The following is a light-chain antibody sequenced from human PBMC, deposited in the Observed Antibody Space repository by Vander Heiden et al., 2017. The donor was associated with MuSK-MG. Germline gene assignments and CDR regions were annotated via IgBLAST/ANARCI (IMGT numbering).Light chain of an antibody. V-gene: IGKV1-39*01. J-gene: IGKJ4*01. CDR2: AAS. CDR1: QSISSY. Sequence: DIQMTQSPSSLSASVGDRVTITCRASQSISSYLNWYQQKPGKAPKLLIYAASSLQSGVPSRFSGSGSGTDFTLTISSLQPEDFATYYCQQCYSTLFTFGGGTKVDIK. CDR3: QQCYSTLFT.